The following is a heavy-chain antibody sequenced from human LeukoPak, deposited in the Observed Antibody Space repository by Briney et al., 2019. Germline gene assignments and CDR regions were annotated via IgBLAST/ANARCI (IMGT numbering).Heavy chain of an antibody. CDR3: ARDPDIAIAGPSYFDY. D-gene: IGHD6-13*01. CDR2: IRYDGSDK. Sequence: GGSLRLSCAASGFIFSSYDMHWARQAPGKGLEWVAFIRYDGSDKDYADSVKGRFTISRDNSKNTLYLQMNSLRAEDTAVYYCARDPDIAIAGPSYFDYWGQGTLVTVSS. J-gene: IGHJ4*02. V-gene: IGHV3-30*02. CDR1: GFIFSSYD.